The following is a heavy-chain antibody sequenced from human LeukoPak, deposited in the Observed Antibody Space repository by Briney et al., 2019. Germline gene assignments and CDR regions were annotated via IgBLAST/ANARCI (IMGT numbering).Heavy chain of an antibody. CDR3: ARGVRYCSRTSCREYIQY. J-gene: IGHJ1*01. V-gene: IGHV4-34*01. Sequence: SETLSLTCVVYGGSFSGYSWSWIRQPPGQGLEWIGEINHSGSINHSGSTNYNPSLKSRVTISVDTSRNQFSLKLSSVTAADTAMYSCARGVRYCSRTSCREYIQYWGRGTLVRVSS. CDR1: GGSFSGYS. CDR2: INHSGSINHSGST. D-gene: IGHD2-2*01.